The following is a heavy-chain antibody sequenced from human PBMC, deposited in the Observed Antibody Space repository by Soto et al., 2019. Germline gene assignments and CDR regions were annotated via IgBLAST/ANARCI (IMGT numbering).Heavy chain of an antibody. Sequence: QVQLVQSGAEVKKPGASVKVSCKASGYTFTSYGISWVRQAPGQGLEWLGWISAYNGNTNYAQRLQGRVTMTTDTSTSTAYMELRSLRSDDTAVYYCARGYYYDSSGYPFDYWGQGTLVTVSS. CDR3: ARGYYYDSSGYPFDY. CDR2: ISAYNGNT. V-gene: IGHV1-18*04. D-gene: IGHD3-22*01. J-gene: IGHJ4*02. CDR1: GYTFTSYG.